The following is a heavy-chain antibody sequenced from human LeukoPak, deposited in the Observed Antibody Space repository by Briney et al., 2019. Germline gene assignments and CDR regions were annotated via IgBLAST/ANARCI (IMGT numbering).Heavy chain of an antibody. D-gene: IGHD6-19*01. V-gene: IGHV4-4*07. Sequence: SETLSLTCTISGGSISTYYWTWIRQPAGKGLEWIGRISSSGGTDYNPSLQSRVTMSVDSSKNQFSLKLSSMTAADTAVYYCARAGWFSTTWHFDYWGQGILVTVSS. CDR2: ISSSGGT. CDR3: ARAGWFSTTWHFDY. CDR1: GGSISTYY. J-gene: IGHJ4*02.